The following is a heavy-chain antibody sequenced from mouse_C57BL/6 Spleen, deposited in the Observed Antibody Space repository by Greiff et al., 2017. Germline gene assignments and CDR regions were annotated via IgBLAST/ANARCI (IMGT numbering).Heavy chain of an antibody. Sequence: QVQLQQSGAELVKPGASVKLSCKASGYTFTDYPIHWVKQRPGQGLEWIGWFYPGSGSIKYNEKFKDKATLTVDKSSSTVYMELSRLTSDDSAVYFGACHGEVGYGSSFDYWGQGTTLTVSS. CDR1: GYTFTDYP. CDR2: FYPGSGSI. CDR3: ACHGEVGYGSSFDY. J-gene: IGHJ2*01. D-gene: IGHD1-1*01. V-gene: IGHV1-62-2*01.